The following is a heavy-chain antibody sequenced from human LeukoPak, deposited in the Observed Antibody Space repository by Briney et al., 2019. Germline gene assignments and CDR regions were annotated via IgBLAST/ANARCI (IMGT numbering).Heavy chain of an antibody. J-gene: IGHJ4*02. CDR1: GYTFTGYY. D-gene: IGHD3-9*01. Sequence: ASVKVSCKASGYTFTGYYMHWVRQAPGQGLEWMGWINPNSGGTNYAQKFQGRVTMTRDTSISTAYMELSRLRSDDTAVYYGARFVVYYDILPGYYTPLSYFDTWGQGTLVPASP. V-gene: IGHV1-2*02. CDR3: ARFVVYYDILPGYYTPLSYFDT. CDR2: INPNSGGT.